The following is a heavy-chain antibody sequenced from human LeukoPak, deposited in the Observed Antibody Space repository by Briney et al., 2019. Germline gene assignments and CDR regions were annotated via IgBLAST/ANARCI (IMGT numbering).Heavy chain of an antibody. Sequence: GGSLRLSCAASGSTFSSYWMSWVRQARGKGLEWVANIKQDGSEKYYVDSVKGRFTISRDNAKNSLYLQMNSLRAEDTAVYYCARDRTGEDDYWGQGTLVTVSS. V-gene: IGHV3-7*01. CDR2: IKQDGSEK. CDR1: GSTFSSYW. D-gene: IGHD7-27*01. J-gene: IGHJ4*02. CDR3: ARDRTGEDDY.